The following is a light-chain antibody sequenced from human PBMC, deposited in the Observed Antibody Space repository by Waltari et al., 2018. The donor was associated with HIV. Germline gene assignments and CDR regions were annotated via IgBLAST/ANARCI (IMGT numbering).Light chain of an antibody. CDR1: SSNIGINY. Sequence: QSVLTQPPSASGTPGQRLTISCSGSSSNIGINYVYWYQHFPGTAPKLLMYRNGQRPSGVPARFSGSKSGTSASLAISGLRAEDEADYYCATWDDKLGGRVFGGGTKLTVL. CDR2: RNG. J-gene: IGLJ3*02. V-gene: IGLV1-47*01. CDR3: ATWDDKLGGRV.